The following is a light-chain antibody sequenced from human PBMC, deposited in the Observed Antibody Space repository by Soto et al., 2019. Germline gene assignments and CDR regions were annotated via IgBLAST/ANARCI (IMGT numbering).Light chain of an antibody. J-gene: IGKJ1*01. CDR1: QGIRSA. CDR3: LLDFSYFWA. V-gene: IGKV1-6*01. Sequence: AVQLTQSPSSLSATEGDRVTITCQASQGIRSALGWYQQKPGKVPKLLIYAASTLQSGVPSRFSGSGSGTDFTLTISSLQPEDFATYYCLLDFSYFWAFGQGTKVDI. CDR2: AAS.